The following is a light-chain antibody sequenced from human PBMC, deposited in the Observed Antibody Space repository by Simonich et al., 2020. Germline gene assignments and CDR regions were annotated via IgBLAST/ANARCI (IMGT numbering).Light chain of an antibody. Sequence: NFMLTQPHSVSESPGKTVTISCTRSSGSIASNYVKGYQQRPGSAPPPVIYEDNQRPSGGPDRFSGSIDSSSNSASLTISGLKTEDEADYYCQSYDSSNRVFGGGTKLTVL. J-gene: IGLJ3*02. CDR3: QSYDSSNRV. CDR1: SGSIASNY. CDR2: EDN. V-gene: IGLV6-57*03.